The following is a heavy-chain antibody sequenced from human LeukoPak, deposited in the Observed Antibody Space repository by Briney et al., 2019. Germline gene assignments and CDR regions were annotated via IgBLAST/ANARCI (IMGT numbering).Heavy chain of an antibody. V-gene: IGHV3-23*01. D-gene: IGHD6-13*01. CDR3: ATYGRGQLAYYYYYMDV. CDR1: GFTFSSNA. CDR2: MTGSGGST. Sequence: GGSLRLSCAASGFTFSSNAMNWVRQAPGKGLEWVSGMTGSGGSTWYADSVKGRFTISRDNSKNTLYLQMNSLRAEDTAVYYCATYGRGQLAYYYYYMDVWGKGTTVTVSS. J-gene: IGHJ6*03.